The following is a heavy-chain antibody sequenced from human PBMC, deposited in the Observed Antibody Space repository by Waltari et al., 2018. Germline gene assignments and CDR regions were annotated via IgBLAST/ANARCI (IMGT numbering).Heavy chain of an antibody. J-gene: IGHJ3*02. Sequence: EVQLVESGGGLVQPGRSLRLSCTASGFTFGDYAMSWFRQAPGKGLEWVSAISGSGGSTYYADSVKGRFTISRDNSKNTLYLQMNSLRAEDMAVYYCASSPRRVNNAFDIWGQGTMVTVSS. CDR1: GFTFGDYA. D-gene: IGHD6-13*01. V-gene: IGHV3-23*04. CDR2: ISGSGGST. CDR3: ASSPRRVNNAFDI.